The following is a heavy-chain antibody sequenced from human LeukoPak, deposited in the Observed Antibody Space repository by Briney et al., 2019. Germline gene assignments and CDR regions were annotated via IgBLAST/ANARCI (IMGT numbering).Heavy chain of an antibody. V-gene: IGHV1-2*02. J-gene: IGHJ5*02. CDR2: INPNSGGT. CDR3: ARVLGDYYDSSQGVRRFDP. CDR1: GYTFTDYY. Sequence: ASVKVSCKASGYTFTDYYMHWVRQAPGQGLEWMGWINPNSGGTNYAQKFQGRVTMTRDTSTSTAYMELSRLRSDDTAVYYCARVLGDYYDSSQGVRRFDPWGQGTLVTVSS. D-gene: IGHD3-22*01.